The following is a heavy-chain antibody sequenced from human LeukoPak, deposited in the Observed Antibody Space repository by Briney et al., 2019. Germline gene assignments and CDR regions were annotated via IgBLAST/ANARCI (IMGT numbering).Heavy chain of an antibody. Sequence: SETLSLTCTVSGGSISSSSYYWGWIRQPPGKGLEWIGSIYYSGSTYYNPSLKSRVTISVDTSKNQFSLKLSSVTAADTALYYCARISPVLLWFGERGGWFDPWGQGTLVTVSS. V-gene: IGHV4-39*01. CDR2: IYYSGST. D-gene: IGHD3-10*01. CDR1: GGSISSSSYY. J-gene: IGHJ5*02. CDR3: ARISPVLLWFGERGGWFDP.